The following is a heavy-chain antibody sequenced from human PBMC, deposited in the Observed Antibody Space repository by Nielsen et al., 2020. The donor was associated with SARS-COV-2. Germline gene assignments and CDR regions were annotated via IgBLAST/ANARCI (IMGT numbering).Heavy chain of an antibody. CDR2: LSYDGNSH. CDR1: GFTFSDYA. J-gene: IGHJ4*02. V-gene: IGHV3-30-3*01. Sequence: GESLKISCAASGFTFSDYAMHWVRQAPGKGLEWVAVLSYDGNSHYYEDPVKGRFTISRDNAKNSLYLQMNSLRAEDTALYYCAKDISWGYYDSTTGGPYFDYWGQGTLVTVSS. D-gene: IGHD3-22*01. CDR3: AKDISWGYYDSTTGGPYFDY.